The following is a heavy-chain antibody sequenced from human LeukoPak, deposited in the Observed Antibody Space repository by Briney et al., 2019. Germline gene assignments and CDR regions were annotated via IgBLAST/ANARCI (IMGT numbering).Heavy chain of an antibody. CDR3: AVQAYYYGSAPNRGAFDI. D-gene: IGHD3-10*01. CDR1: GYTFTSYG. Sequence: GASVKVSCKASGYTFTSYGISWVRQAPGQGLEWMGWISAYNGNTNYAQKLQGRVTMTTDTSTSTAYMELRSLRSDDTAVYYCAVQAYYYGSAPNRGAFDIWGQGTMVTVSS. J-gene: IGHJ3*02. V-gene: IGHV1-18*01. CDR2: ISAYNGNT.